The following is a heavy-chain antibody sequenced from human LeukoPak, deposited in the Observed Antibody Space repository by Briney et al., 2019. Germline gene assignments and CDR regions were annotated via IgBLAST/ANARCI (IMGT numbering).Heavy chain of an antibody. V-gene: IGHV1-2*02. CDR3: ARDPEDRYNWNDVGRYYYYYMDV. Sequence: ASVKVSCKASGYTFTGYYIHWVRQVPGQGLEWMGWINPNTGGTKYAQKFQGRVTMTRDTSISTAYMELIRLRSDDTAVYYCARDPEDRYNWNDVGRYYYYYMDVWGKGTTVTVSS. D-gene: IGHD1-1*01. J-gene: IGHJ6*03. CDR2: INPNTGGT. CDR1: GYTFTGYY.